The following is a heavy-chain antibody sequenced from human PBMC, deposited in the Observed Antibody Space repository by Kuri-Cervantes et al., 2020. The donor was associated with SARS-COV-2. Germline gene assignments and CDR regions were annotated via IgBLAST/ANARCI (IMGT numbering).Heavy chain of an antibody. J-gene: IGHJ4*02. CDR2: INHSGST. CDR3: ARARIMVWYDSSAPYYFDY. Sequence: SQTLSLTCAVYGGSFSGYYWSWIRQPPGKGLEWIGEINHSGSTNYNPSLKSRVAISVDTSKNQFSLKLSSVTAADTAVYYCARARIMVWYDSSAPYYFDYWGQGTLVTVSS. CDR1: GGSFSGYY. D-gene: IGHD3-22*01. V-gene: IGHV4-34*01.